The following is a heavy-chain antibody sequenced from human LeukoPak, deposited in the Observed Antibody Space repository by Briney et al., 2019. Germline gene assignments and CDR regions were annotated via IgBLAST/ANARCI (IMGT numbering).Heavy chain of an antibody. CDR1: GGSISSGGYY. Sequence: SETLSLTCTVSGGSISSGGYYWSWIRQPPGKGLEWIGYIYHSGSTYYNPSLKSRVTISVDRSKNQFSLKLISVTAADTAVYYCARETRGTAVTSIFDYWGQGTLVTVSS. V-gene: IGHV4-30-2*01. CDR2: IYHSGST. J-gene: IGHJ4*02. D-gene: IGHD4-17*01. CDR3: ARETRGTAVTSIFDY.